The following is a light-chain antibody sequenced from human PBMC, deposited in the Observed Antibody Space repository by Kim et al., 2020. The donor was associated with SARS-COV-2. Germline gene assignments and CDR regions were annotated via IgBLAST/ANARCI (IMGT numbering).Light chain of an antibody. CDR2: DAS. CDR1: QSVRSSY. V-gene: IGKV3D-20*01. Sequence: LAPGERATLSCGASQSVRSSYLAWYQQKPGLAPRLLIYDASSRATGIPDRFSGSGSGTDFTLTISRLEPEDFAVYYCQHSGSSALTFGGGTKVEIK. CDR3: QHSGSSALT. J-gene: IGKJ4*01.